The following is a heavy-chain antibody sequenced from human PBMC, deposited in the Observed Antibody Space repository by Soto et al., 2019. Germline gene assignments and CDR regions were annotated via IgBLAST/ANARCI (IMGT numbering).Heavy chain of an antibody. CDR1: GGSTTSYY. J-gene: IGHJ4*01. CDR3: ARRWSGTDY. Sequence: VHLQDSGPELLNPPETLSLTCTVSGGSTTSYYWSWIRQPPGKGLEWIGYIHNSGSTSYKPSLQSRVTISADVSKNQFSLDLRSVTAADTAVYYCARRWSGTDYWGHGTLVTVSS. CDR2: IHNSGST. D-gene: IGHD3-10*01. V-gene: IGHV4-59*01.